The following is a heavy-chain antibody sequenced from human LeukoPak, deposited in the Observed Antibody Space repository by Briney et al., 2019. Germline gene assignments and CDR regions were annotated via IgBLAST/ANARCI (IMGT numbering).Heavy chain of an antibody. CDR3: ARPDRTGTIDY. J-gene: IGHJ4*02. D-gene: IGHD1-7*01. CDR1: GFTFSSYS. CDR2: ISSSSSYI. Sequence: GGSLRLSCAASGFTFSSYSMNWVRQAPGKGLEWVSSISSSSSYIYYADSVKGRFTISRDNAKNSLYLQTNSLRAEDTAVYYCARPDRTGTIDYWGQGTLVTVSS. V-gene: IGHV3-21*01.